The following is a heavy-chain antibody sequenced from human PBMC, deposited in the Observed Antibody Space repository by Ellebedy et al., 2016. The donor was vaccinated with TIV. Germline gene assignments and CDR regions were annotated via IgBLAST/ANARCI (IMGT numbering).Heavy chain of an antibody. J-gene: IGHJ6*02. CDR1: GFIVSSDF. CDR2: INHSGST. CDR3: AGKVYYYYGMDV. V-gene: IGHV4-34*08. Sequence: ESLKISXAASGFIVSSDFMNWVRQAPGKGLEWIGEINHSGSTNYHWSLKSRVTMSVDTSKKQVFLKVNSVTDADTAVYFCAGKVYYYYGMDVWGQGTTVTVSS.